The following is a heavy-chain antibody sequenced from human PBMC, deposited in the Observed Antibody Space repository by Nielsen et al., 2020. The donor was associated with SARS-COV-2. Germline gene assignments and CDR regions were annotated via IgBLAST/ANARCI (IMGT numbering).Heavy chain of an antibody. V-gene: IGHV5-10-1*01. Sequence: GESLKISCKGSGYSFTSHWITWVRQMPGKGLEWMGRIDPSDSYVDYSPSFQGHVAISADKSISTAYLQWSSLKASDTAMYYCARYASEYYYYYCMDVWGTGTTVTVPS. CDR1: GYSFTSHW. CDR3: ARYASEYYYYYCMDV. D-gene: IGHD2-2*01. J-gene: IGHJ6*03. CDR2: IDPSDSYV.